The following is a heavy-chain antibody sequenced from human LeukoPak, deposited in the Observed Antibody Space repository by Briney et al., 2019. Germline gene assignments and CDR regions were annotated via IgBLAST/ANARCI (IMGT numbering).Heavy chain of an antibody. D-gene: IGHD2-15*01. V-gene: IGHV1-18*01. Sequence: ASVKVSCKASGYTFTSYGISWVRQAPGQGLEWMGWISAYNGNTNYAQKLQGRVTMTTDTSTSTAYMELRSLRSDDTAVYYCASGAPEVYCSGGSCPPRGWGQGTLVTVSS. J-gene: IGHJ4*02. CDR1: GYTFTSYG. CDR3: ASGAPEVYCSGGSCPPRG. CDR2: ISAYNGNT.